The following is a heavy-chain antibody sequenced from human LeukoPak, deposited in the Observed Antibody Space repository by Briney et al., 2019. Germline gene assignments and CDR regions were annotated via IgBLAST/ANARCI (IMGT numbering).Heavy chain of an antibody. J-gene: IGHJ4*02. CDR3: ASWGGYSGSYGGFVY. CDR1: GGSISSYY. Sequence: SETLSLIRTVSGGSISSYYWSWIRQPPGKGLEWIGYIYYSGSTNYNPSLKSRVTISVDTSKNQFSLKLSSVTAADTAVYYCASWGGYSGSYGGFVYWGQGTLFTVSS. CDR2: IYYSGST. D-gene: IGHD1-26*01. V-gene: IGHV4-59*08.